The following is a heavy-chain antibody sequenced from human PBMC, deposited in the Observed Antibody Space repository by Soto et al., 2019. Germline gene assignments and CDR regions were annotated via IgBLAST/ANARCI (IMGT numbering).Heavy chain of an antibody. V-gene: IGHV3-48*01. CDR2: IMPGSSHI. D-gene: IGHD2-21*02. CDR3: ARDPTGFTVVTPTHYGMDV. Sequence: GGSLRLSCAASGFTFSIYSMNWVRQAPGKGLEWVSYIMPGSSHIFYADSVKGRFTISRDNAKNSLYLQMNSLRAEDTAVYYCARDPTGFTVVTPTHYGMDVWGQGTTVPVSS. CDR1: GFTFSIYS. J-gene: IGHJ6*02.